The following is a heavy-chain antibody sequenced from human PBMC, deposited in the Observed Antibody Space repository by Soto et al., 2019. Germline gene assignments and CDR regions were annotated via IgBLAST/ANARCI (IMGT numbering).Heavy chain of an antibody. CDR1: GGSISSSSYY. Sequence: PSETLPLTCTVSGGSISSSSYYWGWIRQPPGKGLEWIGSIYYSGSTDYNPSLKSRVTISVDTSKNQFSLKLSSVTAADTAVYYCARGDYYYGSGSDYYYGMDVWGQGTTVTVSS. V-gene: IGHV4-39*07. D-gene: IGHD3-10*01. J-gene: IGHJ6*02. CDR3: ARGDYYYGSGSDYYYGMDV. CDR2: IYYSGST.